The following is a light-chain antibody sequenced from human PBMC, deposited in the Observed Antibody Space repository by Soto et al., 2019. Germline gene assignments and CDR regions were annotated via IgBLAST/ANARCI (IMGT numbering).Light chain of an antibody. CDR3: QQYNGYSPWT. J-gene: IGKJ1*01. V-gene: IGKV1-5*03. CDR2: KAS. Sequence: DIQMTQSPSTLSASVGDRVTITCRASQSISSWLAWYQQKPGKAPKLLIYKASSLESGVPSRFSGGGAGTEFTLTISSLQPDDFATYYCQQYNGYSPWTFGQGTKVEIK. CDR1: QSISSW.